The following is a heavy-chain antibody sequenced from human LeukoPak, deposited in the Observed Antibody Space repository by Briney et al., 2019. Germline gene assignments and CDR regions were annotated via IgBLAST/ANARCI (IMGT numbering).Heavy chain of an antibody. V-gene: IGHV4-31*03. J-gene: IGHJ4*02. CDR3: ARDNGDGYNPYFDY. CDR1: GGSISSGGYY. D-gene: IGHD5-24*01. CDR2: IYYSGST. Sequence: PAQTEPLTCTVSGGSISSGGYYWSWIRQHPGKGLEWIGFIYYSGSTYYNPSLKSRVTISVDTSKNQYSLKLSSVTAADTAVYYCARDNGDGYNPYFDYWGEGSLATVSS.